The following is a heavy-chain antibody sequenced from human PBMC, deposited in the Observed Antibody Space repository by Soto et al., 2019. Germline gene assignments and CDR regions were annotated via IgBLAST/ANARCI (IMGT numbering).Heavy chain of an antibody. J-gene: IGHJ4*02. CDR2: IIPIFGTA. Sequence: SVKVSCKASGGTFSSYSISWVRQAPGQGLEWMGGIIPIFGTANYAQKFQGRVTITADESTSTAYMELSSLRSEDTAVYYCARGSERWLQPNKYYFDYWGQGTLVTVSS. CDR3: ARGSERWLQPNKYYFDY. V-gene: IGHV1-69*13. D-gene: IGHD5-12*01. CDR1: GGTFSSYS.